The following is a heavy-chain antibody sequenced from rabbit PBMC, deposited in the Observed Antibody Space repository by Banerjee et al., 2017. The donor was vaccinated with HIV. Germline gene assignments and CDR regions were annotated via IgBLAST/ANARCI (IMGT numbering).Heavy chain of an antibody. V-gene: IGHV1S45*01. D-gene: IGHD2-1*01. J-gene: IGHJ4*01. CDR1: GFSFSNKYV. CDR2: INTSSGNT. CDR3: ARYSHDYGVALDL. Sequence: QEQLEESGGDLVKPGASLTLTCKASGFSFSNKYVMCWVRQAPGKGLEWIACINTSSGNTVYASWAKGRFTISRTSSTTVTLQMTSLTAADTATYFCARYSHDYGVALDLWGPGTLVTVS.